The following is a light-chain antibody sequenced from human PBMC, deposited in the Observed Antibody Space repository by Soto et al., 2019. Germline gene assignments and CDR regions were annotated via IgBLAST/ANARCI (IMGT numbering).Light chain of an antibody. CDR3: SSYAGSRLII. V-gene: IGLV2-8*01. CDR1: SSDVGSYNY. CDR2: EVS. J-gene: IGLJ2*01. Sequence: QSALTQPPSASGSPGQSVTISCTGTSSDVGSYNYVSWYQQHPGKAPRPLIYEVSKRPSGVPARFSGSKSGNTASLTVSGLQAEDEADYYCSSYAGSRLIIFGGGTKLTVL.